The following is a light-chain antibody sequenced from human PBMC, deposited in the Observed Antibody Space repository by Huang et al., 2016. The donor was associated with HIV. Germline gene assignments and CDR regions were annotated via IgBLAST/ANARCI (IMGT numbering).Light chain of an antibody. J-gene: IGKJ5*01. CDR2: GAS. CDR1: QSVSTTY. V-gene: IGKV3-20*01. Sequence: EIVLTQSPGTLSLSPGERATLSCRASQSVSTTYFAWYQQKPGQAPRRLIYGASSRAPGIPDRVSGSGSGTDFTLTISRLEPEDFVVYYCQQYGSSPITFGQGTRLEIK. CDR3: QQYGSSPIT.